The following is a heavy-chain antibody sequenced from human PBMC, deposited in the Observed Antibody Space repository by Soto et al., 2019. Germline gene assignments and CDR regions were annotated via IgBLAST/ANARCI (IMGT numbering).Heavy chain of an antibody. CDR2: ISGSGGST. CDR1: GFTFSSYA. CDR3: AKDPATMIVVVITFDY. D-gene: IGHD3-22*01. V-gene: IGHV3-23*01. J-gene: IGHJ4*02. Sequence: PGGSLRLSCAASGFTFSSYAMSWVRQAPGKGLEWVSAISGSGGSTYYADSVKGRFTISRDNSKNTLYLQMNSLRAEDTAVYYCAKDPATMIVVVITFDYWGQGTLVTVSS.